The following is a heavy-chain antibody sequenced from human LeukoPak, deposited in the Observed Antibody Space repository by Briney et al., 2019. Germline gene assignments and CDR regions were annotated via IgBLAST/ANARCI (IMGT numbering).Heavy chain of an antibody. V-gene: IGHV4-34*01. D-gene: IGHD3-22*01. CDR3: ARDLYYDSSV. J-gene: IGHJ4*02. Sequence: PSETLSLTCAVYGGSFSGYYWNWIRQPPGKGLEWIGEITHSGSTNYNPSLKSRVTISVDTSKNHFSLNLSSVTAADTAVYYCARDLYYDSSVGGQGTLVTVSS. CDR2: ITHSGST. CDR1: GGSFSGYY.